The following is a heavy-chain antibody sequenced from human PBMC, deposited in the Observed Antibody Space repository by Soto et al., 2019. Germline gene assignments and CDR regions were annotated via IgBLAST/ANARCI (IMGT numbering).Heavy chain of an antibody. CDR3: ARAPTYSYGSGTPYYFYAMDV. Sequence: SETLSLTCTVSGDSVSRYYWNWIRQPPGKGLEWIGYIYNSGSTNYNPSLKSRVTISVDTSKNQFSLTLTSVTAADTAVYYCARAPTYSYGSGTPYYFYAMDVWGQGTTVTVSS. V-gene: IGHV4-59*02. J-gene: IGHJ6*02. CDR1: GDSVSRYY. CDR2: IYNSGST. D-gene: IGHD3-10*01.